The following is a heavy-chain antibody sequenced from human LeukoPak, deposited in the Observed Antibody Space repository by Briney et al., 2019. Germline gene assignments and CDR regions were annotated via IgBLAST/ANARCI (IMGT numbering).Heavy chain of an antibody. D-gene: IGHD3-22*01. CDR1: GFTFSSYA. V-gene: IGHV3-23*01. J-gene: IGHJ3*02. CDR3: AKLPYYYDSREDAFDI. CDR2: ISGSGGST. Sequence: GGSLRLSCAASGFTFSSYAMSWVRQAPGKGLEWVSAISGSGGSTYYADSVKGRFTISRDNSKNTLYLQMNSLRAEDTAVYYCAKLPYYYDSREDAFDIWGQGTMVTASS.